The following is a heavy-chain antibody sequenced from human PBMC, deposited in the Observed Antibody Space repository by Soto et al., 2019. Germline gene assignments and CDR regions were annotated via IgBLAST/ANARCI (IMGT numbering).Heavy chain of an antibody. CDR2: ISGSGGST. CDR3: AKDRRAAVAGTSIAEYFQH. CDR1: GFTFSSYA. D-gene: IGHD6-19*01. Sequence: GGSLRLSCAASGFTFSSYAMSWVRQAPGKGLEWVSAISGSGGSTYYADSVKGRFTISRDNSKNTLYLQMNSLRAEDTAVYYCAKDRRAAVAGTSIAEYFQHWGQGTLVTVSS. J-gene: IGHJ1*01. V-gene: IGHV3-23*01.